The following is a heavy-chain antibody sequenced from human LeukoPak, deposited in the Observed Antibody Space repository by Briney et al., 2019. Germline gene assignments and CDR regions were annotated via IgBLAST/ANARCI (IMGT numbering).Heavy chain of an antibody. CDR3: ARHRGYTYGRTFDY. CDR1: GDSIRTYH. J-gene: IGHJ4*02. D-gene: IGHD5-18*01. Sequence: WETLSLTCTVSGDSIRTYHWSWIRRPPGKGLEWIGYIYYSGSTNYNPSLMTRVTISLDTSKNQFSLKLSSVTAADTAVYYCARHRGYTYGRTFDYWGQGSLVTVSS. V-gene: IGHV4-59*08. CDR2: IYYSGST.